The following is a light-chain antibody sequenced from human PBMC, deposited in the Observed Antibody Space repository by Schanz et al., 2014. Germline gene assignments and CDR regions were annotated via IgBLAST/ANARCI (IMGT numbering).Light chain of an antibody. CDR1: QRVSTY. J-gene: IGKJ1*01. CDR3: QQSYSMPRT. CDR2: DAS. V-gene: IGKV3-11*01. Sequence: EIVLTQSPATLSLSPGERATLSCRASQRVSTYLAWKQQKPGQAPRLLMYDASNRATGIPARFSGSGSGTEFTLTISSLQPEDFATYYCQQSYSMPRTFGHGTKVEI.